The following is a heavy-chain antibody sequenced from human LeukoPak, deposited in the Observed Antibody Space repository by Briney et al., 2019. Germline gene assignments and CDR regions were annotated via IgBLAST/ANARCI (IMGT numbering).Heavy chain of an antibody. J-gene: IGHJ4*02. CDR2: IRYDGSNK. D-gene: IGHD1-26*01. CDR3: VADRVGVPGFYLDS. CDR1: GFTFSTYG. Sequence: PGGSLRLSCAASGFTFSTYGMHWVRQAPGKGLEWVSFIRYDGSNKYYADSVKGRFSISRDNSKNTLYLQMNSLRGEDTAIYYCVADRVGVPGFYLDSWGQGTLVIVSS. V-gene: IGHV3-30*02.